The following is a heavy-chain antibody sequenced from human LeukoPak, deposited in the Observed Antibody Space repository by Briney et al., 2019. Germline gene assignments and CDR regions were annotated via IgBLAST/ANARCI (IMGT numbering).Heavy chain of an antibody. CDR2: IYTSGST. V-gene: IGHV4-61*02. CDR1: GGSISSGSYY. Sequence: SETLSLTCTVSGGSISSGSYYWSWIRQPAGKGLEWIGRIYTSGSTNYNPSLKSRVTISVDTSKNQFSLKLSSVTAADTAVYYCARTRDYGDPGSVDYWGQGTLVTVSS. D-gene: IGHD4-17*01. CDR3: ARTRDYGDPGSVDY. J-gene: IGHJ4*02.